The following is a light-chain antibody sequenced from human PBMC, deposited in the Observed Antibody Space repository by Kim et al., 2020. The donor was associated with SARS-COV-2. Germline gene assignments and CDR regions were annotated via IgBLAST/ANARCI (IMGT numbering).Light chain of an antibody. CDR3: QQRGN. Sequence: ATLSWSPDETAPPPCGASRSVATYLPWYQQNPGQAPRLLIYYASKGPTDIPARFRGSGSGTDFTLTIGTLEPEDSAVYYCQQRGNFGQGTRLEIK. J-gene: IGKJ5*01. CDR2: YAS. CDR1: RSVATY. V-gene: IGKV3-11*01.